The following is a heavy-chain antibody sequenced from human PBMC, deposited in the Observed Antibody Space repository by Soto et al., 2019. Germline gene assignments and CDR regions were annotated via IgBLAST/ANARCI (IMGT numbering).Heavy chain of an antibody. CDR2: ISPNGAST. J-gene: IGHJ4*02. D-gene: IGHD2-8*01. CDR1: GFTFNTYA. Sequence: EVQLVESGGGLVQPGGSLRLSCAASGFTFNTYAMHWVRQAPGKGLEFVSAISPNGASTYYANTVKGRFTISRDNSKNTLYLQLGSLTTADVAVYDSARDRCPNSVCYAPSDYGGQGTLVTVSS. V-gene: IGHV3-64*01. CDR3: ARDRCPNSVCYAPSDY.